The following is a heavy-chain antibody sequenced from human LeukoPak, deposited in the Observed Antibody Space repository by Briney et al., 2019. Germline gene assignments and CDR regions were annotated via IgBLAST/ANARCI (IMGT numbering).Heavy chain of an antibody. CDR1: GFTFDDYA. V-gene: IGHV3-7*01. J-gene: IGHJ6*03. Sequence: PGRSLRLSCAASGFTFDDYAMHWVRQAPGKGLEWVANIKQDGSEKYYVDSVKGRFTISRDNAKNSLYLQMNSLRAEDTAVYYCARGGDYYYMDVWGKGTTVTVSS. CDR3: ARGGDYYYMDV. CDR2: IKQDGSEK. D-gene: IGHD1-26*01.